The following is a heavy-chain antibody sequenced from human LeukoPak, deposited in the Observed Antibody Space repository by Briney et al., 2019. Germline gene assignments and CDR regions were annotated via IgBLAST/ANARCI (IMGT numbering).Heavy chain of an antibody. D-gene: IGHD6-19*01. J-gene: IGHJ4*02. Sequence: GGSLRPSCAASGFTFSSYAMHWVRQAPGKGLEWVAVISYDGSNKYYADSVKGRFTISRDNSKNALYLQMNSLRAEDTAVYYCARDGSGWSPWTFDYWGQGTLVTVSS. CDR1: GFTFSSYA. V-gene: IGHV3-30-3*01. CDR2: ISYDGSNK. CDR3: ARDGSGWSPWTFDY.